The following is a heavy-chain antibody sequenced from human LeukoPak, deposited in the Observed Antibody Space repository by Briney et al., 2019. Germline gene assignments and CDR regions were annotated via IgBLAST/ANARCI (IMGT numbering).Heavy chain of an antibody. CDR3: ARSTYSSSSSYFDY. CDR2: IWSDGINK. J-gene: IGHJ4*02. V-gene: IGHV3-33*01. Sequence: GGSLRLSCAASGFTFSNYGIHWVRQAPGKGLEWVAGIWSDGINKYYVDSVKGRFTISRDNSKNTLYLQMTSLSADDTDVYYCARSTYSSSSSYFDYWGQGSLVTVSS. D-gene: IGHD6-13*01. CDR1: GFTFSNYG.